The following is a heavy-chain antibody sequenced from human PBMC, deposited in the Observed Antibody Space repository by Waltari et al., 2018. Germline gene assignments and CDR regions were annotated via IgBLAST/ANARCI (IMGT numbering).Heavy chain of an antibody. CDR2: ISYDGVDK. D-gene: IGHD1-1*01. CDR1: GFIFRDYA. J-gene: IGHJ4*02. CDR3: ARDYNSLVDY. V-gene: IGHV3-30*01. Sequence: QVHLVESGGGVVQPGKSLRLSCVASGFIFRDYAMHWVRQTPGQGLNRVQIISYDGVDKWYADSLKGRFTISRDNSKSMLYLQIDSLRSEDTAVYYCARDYNSLVDYWGQGILVTVSS.